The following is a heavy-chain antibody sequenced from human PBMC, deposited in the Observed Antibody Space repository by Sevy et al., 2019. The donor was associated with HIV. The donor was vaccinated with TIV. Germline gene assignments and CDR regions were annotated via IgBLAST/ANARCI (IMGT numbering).Heavy chain of an antibody. V-gene: IGHV3-23*01. J-gene: IGHJ4*02. Sequence: GGSLRLSCAASGFTFSSYAMSWVRQAPGKGLEWVSAISGSGGSTYYADSVKGRFTISRDNSKNPLYLQMNSLRAEDTAVYYCAKDSCSGGSCYHPIDYWGQGTLVTVSS. D-gene: IGHD2-15*01. CDR2: ISGSGGST. CDR3: AKDSCSGGSCYHPIDY. CDR1: GFTFSSYA.